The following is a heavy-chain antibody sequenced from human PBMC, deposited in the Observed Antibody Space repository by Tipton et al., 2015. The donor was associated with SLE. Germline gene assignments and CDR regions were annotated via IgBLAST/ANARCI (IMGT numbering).Heavy chain of an antibody. CDR3: AGGVSYYYYYDMDV. Sequence: TLSLTCTVSGGSISSGSYYWSWIRQPAGKGLEWIGRIYTSGSTNYNPSLKSRVTISVDTSKNQFSLKLSSVTAADTAVYYCAGGVSYYYYYDMDVWGKGTTVTVSS. CDR1: GGSISSGSYY. D-gene: IGHD3-16*01. CDR2: IYTSGST. V-gene: IGHV4-61*02. J-gene: IGHJ6*03.